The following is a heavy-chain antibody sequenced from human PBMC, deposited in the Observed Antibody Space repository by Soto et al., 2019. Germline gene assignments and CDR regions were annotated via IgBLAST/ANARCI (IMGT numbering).Heavy chain of an antibody. CDR1: GGSISSGGYS. CDR2: IYHSGST. Sequence: SETLSLTCAVSGGSISSGGYSWSWIRQPPGKGLEWIGYIYHSGSTYYNPSLKSRVTISVDRSKNQFSLKLSSVTAADTAVYYCARGVEEGFGELFFVPDYFDYWGQGTLVTVSS. V-gene: IGHV4-30-2*01. D-gene: IGHD3-10*01. CDR3: ARGVEEGFGELFFVPDYFDY. J-gene: IGHJ4*02.